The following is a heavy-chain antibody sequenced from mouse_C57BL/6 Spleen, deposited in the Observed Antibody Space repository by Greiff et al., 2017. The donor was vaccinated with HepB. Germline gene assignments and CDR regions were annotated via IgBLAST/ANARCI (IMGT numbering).Heavy chain of an antibody. V-gene: IGHV1-81*01. CDR3: ANYGSSYSPFAY. D-gene: IGHD1-1*01. CDR1: GYTFTSYG. Sequence: QVQLKQSGAELARPGASVKLSCKASGYTFTSYGISWVKQRTGQGLEWIGEIYPRSGNTYYNEKFKGKATLTADKSSSTAYMELRSLTSEDSAVYFCANYGSSYSPFAYWGQGTLVTVSA. CDR2: IYPRSGNT. J-gene: IGHJ3*01.